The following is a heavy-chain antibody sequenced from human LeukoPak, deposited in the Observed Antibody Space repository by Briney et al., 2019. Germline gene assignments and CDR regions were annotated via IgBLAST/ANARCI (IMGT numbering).Heavy chain of an antibody. CDR1: GFTFSSYG. CDR2: IWYDESNK. J-gene: IGHJ4*02. V-gene: IGHV3-33*06. CDR3: AKDGHYYDSSGYTYYFDY. D-gene: IGHD3-22*01. Sequence: GGSLTLSCAASGFTFSSYGMHGVRQTPGKGLEWVAVIWYDESNKYYADSVKGRFTISRDNSKNTLYLQMNSLRAEDTAVYYCAKDGHYYDSSGYTYYFDYWGQGTLGTVSS.